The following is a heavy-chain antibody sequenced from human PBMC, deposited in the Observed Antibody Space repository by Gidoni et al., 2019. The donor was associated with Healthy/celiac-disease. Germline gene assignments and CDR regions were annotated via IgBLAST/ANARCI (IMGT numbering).Heavy chain of an antibody. CDR1: GFTFSSYE. V-gene: IGHV3-48*03. Sequence: EVQLVESGGGLVQPGGSLRLFCSASGFTFSSYEMNWVRQAPGKGLGWVSYISSSGSTIYYADSVKGRFTISRDNAKSSLYLQMNSRRAEDTAVYYCARDLFLRVVGKGYWGQGTLVTVSS. J-gene: IGHJ4*02. D-gene: IGHD2-21*01. CDR3: ARDLFLRVVGKGY. CDR2: ISSSGSTI.